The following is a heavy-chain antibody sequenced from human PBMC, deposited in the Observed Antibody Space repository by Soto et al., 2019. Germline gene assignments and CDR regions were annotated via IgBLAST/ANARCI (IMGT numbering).Heavy chain of an antibody. CDR1: GFTFSNYA. J-gene: IGHJ4*02. V-gene: IGHV3-23*01. Sequence: EVQLLESGGGLVQPGGSLRLSCAASGFTFSNYAMNWVRQAPGKGLEWGAVISGSGGSTYYADSVKGRFTISRDNSKNPVYLQMNSLRAEDMAVYYCASRNSGWYFDYWGQGTLVTVSS. CDR2: ISGSGGST. D-gene: IGHD6-19*01. CDR3: ASRNSGWYFDY.